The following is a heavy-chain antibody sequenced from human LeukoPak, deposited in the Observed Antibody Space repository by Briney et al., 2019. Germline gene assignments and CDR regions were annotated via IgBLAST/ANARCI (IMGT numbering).Heavy chain of an antibody. CDR2: IYYSGST. J-gene: IGHJ4*02. CDR3: ARTDLGY. Sequence: SETLSLTCTVSGGSISSSSYYWGWIRQPPGKGLEWIGSIYYSGSTYYNPSLKSRVTISVDTSKNQFSLKLSSVTAADTAVYYCARTDLGYWGQGTLVTVSS. CDR1: GGSISSSSYY. V-gene: IGHV4-39*01.